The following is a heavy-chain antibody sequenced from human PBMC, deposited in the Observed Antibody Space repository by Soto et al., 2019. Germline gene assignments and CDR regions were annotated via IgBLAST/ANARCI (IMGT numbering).Heavy chain of an antibody. V-gene: IGHV4-30-4*01. CDR1: GDSISTVDYF. CDR3: ARGRYCLTGRCFPNWCDS. CDR2: IYKSTTT. J-gene: IGHJ5*01. D-gene: IGHD2-15*01. Sequence: QVHLLESGPGLVKPSQTLSLTCSVSGDSISTVDYFWAWISQPPGQALEYIGYIYKSTTTYYNPSFESRVAISLDTSKSQFSLTVTSVTAADTAVYFCARGRYCLTGRCFPNWCDSWGQGTLVTVSS.